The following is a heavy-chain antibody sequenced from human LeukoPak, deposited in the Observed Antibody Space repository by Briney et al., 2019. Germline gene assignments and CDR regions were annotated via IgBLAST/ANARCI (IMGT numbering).Heavy chain of an antibody. J-gene: IGHJ2*01. CDR2: IYYSGST. CDR3: ARSRAVAGKRDWYFGL. CDR1: GDSISSSSYY. V-gene: IGHV4-39*07. Sequence: SETLSLTCTVSGDSISSSSYYWGWIRQPPGKGLESIGCIYYSGSTYYNPSLKSRVTISVDTSKNQFSLKLSSVTAADTAVYYCARSRAVAGKRDWYFGLWGRRTLVTVSS. D-gene: IGHD6-19*01.